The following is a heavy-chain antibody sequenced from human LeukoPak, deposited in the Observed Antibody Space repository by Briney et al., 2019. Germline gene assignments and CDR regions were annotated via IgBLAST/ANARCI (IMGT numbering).Heavy chain of an antibody. CDR3: AKITAVAGYYYYYMDV. D-gene: IGHD6-19*01. CDR2: ISGSGGST. J-gene: IGHJ6*03. Sequence: GGSLRLSCAASGFTFSSYEMNWVRQAPGKGLEWVSAISGSGGSTYYADSVKGRFTISRDNSKNTLYLQMNGLRAEDTAVYYCAKITAVAGYYYYYMDVWGKGTTVTVSS. V-gene: IGHV3-23*01. CDR1: GFTFSSYE.